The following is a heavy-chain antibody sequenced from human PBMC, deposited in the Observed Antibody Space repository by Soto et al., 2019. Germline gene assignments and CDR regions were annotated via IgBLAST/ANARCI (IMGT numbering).Heavy chain of an antibody. CDR3: ARGSFSSPLWGYGGNKIDY. D-gene: IGHD2-15*01. V-gene: IGHV6-1*01. CDR1: GDSVSSNSAA. Sequence: SQTLSLTCDISGDSVSSNSAAWNWIRQSPSRGLEWLGRTSYRSKWYNDYAVSVKSRITINPDTSKNQFPLKLSSVTAADTAVYYCARGSFSSPLWGYGGNKIDYWGQGTLVTVSS. CDR2: TSYRSKWYN. J-gene: IGHJ4*02.